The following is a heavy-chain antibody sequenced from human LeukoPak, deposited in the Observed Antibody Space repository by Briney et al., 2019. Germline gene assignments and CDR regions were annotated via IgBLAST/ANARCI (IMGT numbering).Heavy chain of an antibody. CDR1: GFPFTNAW. D-gene: IGHD3-16*01. Sequence: GGSLRLSCADSGFPFTNAWTSWVRQAPGKGLEWVGRFKSKTDGGTTDYAAPVKGRFTLSGDDSKNTLYLQMNSLKTEDTAVYYCIMTYYLGQGTLVTVSS. V-gene: IGHV3-15*01. CDR2: FKSKTDGGTT. CDR3: IMTYY. J-gene: IGHJ4*02.